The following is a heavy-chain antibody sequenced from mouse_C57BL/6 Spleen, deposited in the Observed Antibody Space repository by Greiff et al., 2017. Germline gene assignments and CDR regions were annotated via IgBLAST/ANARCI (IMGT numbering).Heavy chain of an antibody. Sequence: VQLKASGPELVKPGASVTIPCKASGYTFTDYNMDWVKQSHGKSLEWIGDINPNNGGNIYNQTFKGKATLTVDKSSSTAYMELRSLTSEDTAVYYCARGYYGSSYAMDYWGQGTSVTVSS. J-gene: IGHJ4*01. V-gene: IGHV1-18*01. CDR2: INPNNGGN. CDR3: ARGYYGSSYAMDY. D-gene: IGHD1-1*01. CDR1: GYTFTDYN.